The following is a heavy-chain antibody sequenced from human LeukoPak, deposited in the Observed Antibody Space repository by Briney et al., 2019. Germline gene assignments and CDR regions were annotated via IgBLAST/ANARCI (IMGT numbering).Heavy chain of an antibody. CDR3: AKGGYSSGRYFYYYMDV. Sequence: GGSLRLSCAASGFTFSSYAMSWVRQAPGKGLEWVSAISGSTGNTYYADSVKGRFTISRDNSKNTVYLQMNNLRAEDTAVYYCAKGGYSSGRYFYYYMDVWGEGTTVTVSS. D-gene: IGHD5-18*01. V-gene: IGHV3-23*01. CDR1: GFTFSSYA. CDR2: ISGSTGNT. J-gene: IGHJ6*03.